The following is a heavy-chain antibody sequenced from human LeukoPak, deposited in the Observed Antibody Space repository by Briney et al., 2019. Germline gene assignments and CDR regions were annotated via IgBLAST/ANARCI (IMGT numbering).Heavy chain of an antibody. Sequence: GASVKVSCKASGSTVTSYGISWVRRAPGQGLEWMGWISAYNGNTNYAQKLQGRVTMTTDTSTSTAYMELRSLRSDDTAVYYCARVSYEHSYGEDQDYWGQGTLVTVSS. D-gene: IGHD4-17*01. CDR2: ISAYNGNT. CDR3: ARVSYEHSYGEDQDY. CDR1: GSTVTSYG. V-gene: IGHV1-18*01. J-gene: IGHJ4*02.